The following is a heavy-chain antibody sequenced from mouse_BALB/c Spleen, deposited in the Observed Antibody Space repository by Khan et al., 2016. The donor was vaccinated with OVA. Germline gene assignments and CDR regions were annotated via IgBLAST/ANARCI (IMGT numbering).Heavy chain of an antibody. CDR2: IYPGNTDT. Sequence: VQLKQSGTVLARPGASVKMSCKASGYTFTSYWMHWVKQRPGQGLEWIGDIYPGNTDTNYNQKFKGKAKLTAVTSTSTAYMELYSLTNEDSAVYYCTRRNWDVAWFAYRGQGTLVTVSA. V-gene: IGHV1-5*01. J-gene: IGHJ3*01. D-gene: IGHD4-1*01. CDR3: TRRNWDVAWFAY. CDR1: GYTFTSYW.